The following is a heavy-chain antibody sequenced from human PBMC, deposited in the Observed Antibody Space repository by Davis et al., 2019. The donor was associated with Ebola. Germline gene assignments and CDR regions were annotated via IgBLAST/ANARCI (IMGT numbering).Heavy chain of an antibody. D-gene: IGHD3-22*01. Sequence: SETLSLTCTVSGGSISSYYWSWIRQPPGKGLEWIGYIYYSGSTNYNPSLKSRVTISVDTSKNQFSLKLSSVTAADTAVYYCARETYYYDSSGYVYYYGMDVWGQGTTATVSS. CDR3: ARETYYYDSSGYVYYYGMDV. CDR1: GGSISSYY. CDR2: IYYSGST. V-gene: IGHV4-59*01. J-gene: IGHJ6*02.